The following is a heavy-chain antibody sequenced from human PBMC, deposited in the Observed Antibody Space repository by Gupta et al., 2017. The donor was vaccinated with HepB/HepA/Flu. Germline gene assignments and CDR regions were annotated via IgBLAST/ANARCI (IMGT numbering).Heavy chain of an antibody. D-gene: IGHD2-2*02. Sequence: QVQLQQWGAGLLKPSETLSLTCAVYGGSFSGYYWSWIRQPPGKGLEWIGEINHSGSTNYNPSLKSRVTISVDTSKNQFSLKLSSVTAADTAVYYCASIHCSSTSCYTGSVDYWGQGTLVTVSS. CDR3: ASIHCSSTSCYTGSVDY. V-gene: IGHV4-34*01. CDR2: INHSGST. CDR1: GGSFSGYY. J-gene: IGHJ4*02.